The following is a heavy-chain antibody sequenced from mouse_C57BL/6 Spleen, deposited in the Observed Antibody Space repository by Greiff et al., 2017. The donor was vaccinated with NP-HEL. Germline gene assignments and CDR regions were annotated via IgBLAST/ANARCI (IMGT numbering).Heavy chain of an antibody. V-gene: IGHV1-69*01. D-gene: IGHD2-4*01. J-gene: IGHJ4*01. Sequence: QVQLQQPGAELVIPGASVKLSCKASGYTFTSYWMHWVKQRPGQGLEWIGEIDPSDSYTNYNQKFKGKSTLTVDKSSSTAYMQLSSLTSEDSAVYYCARYDYGFYYAMDYWGQGTSVTVSS. CDR2: IDPSDSYT. CDR1: GYTFTSYW. CDR3: ARYDYGFYYAMDY.